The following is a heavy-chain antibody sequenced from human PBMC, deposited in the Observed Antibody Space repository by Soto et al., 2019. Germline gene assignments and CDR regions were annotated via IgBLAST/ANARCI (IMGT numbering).Heavy chain of an antibody. V-gene: IGHV5-51*01. CDR1: EYSISSYW. CDR2: IYPGDSDT. J-gene: IGHJ6*02. CDR3: ARIYYDSSGYYAYYYYYGMDV. Sequence: LKNSRRVAEYSISSYWIGRVSKMPGKGLEWMGIIYPGDSDTRYSPSFQGQVTISADKSISTAYLQWSSLKASDTAMYYCARIYYDSSGYYAYYYYYGMDVWGQGTMVTVSS. D-gene: IGHD3-22*01.